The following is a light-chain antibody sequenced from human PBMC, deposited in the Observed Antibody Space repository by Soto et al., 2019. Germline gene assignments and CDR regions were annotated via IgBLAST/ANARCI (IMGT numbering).Light chain of an antibody. J-gene: IGKJ1*01. CDR1: QSVSSN. V-gene: IGKV3-15*01. CDR2: GAS. CDR3: QQYNNWPQWT. Sequence: EIVMTQSPATLSVSPGERATLSCRASQSVSSNLAWYQQKPGQAPRLLIYGASTRATGIPARFSGSGSGTEFTLTISSLHSEDVAVYYRQQYNNWPQWTFGQGTQVEIK.